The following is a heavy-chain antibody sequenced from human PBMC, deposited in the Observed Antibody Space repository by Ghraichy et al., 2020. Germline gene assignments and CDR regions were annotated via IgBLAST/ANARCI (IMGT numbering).Heavy chain of an antibody. CDR1: GFTFDDYA. CDR2: ISWNSGSI. Sequence: GGSLRLSCAASGFTFDDYAMHWVRQAPGKGLEWVSGISWNSGSIGYADSVKGRFTISRDNDKNSLYLQMNSLRAEDTALYYCATVGEVNYDESLRYWGQGTLVTVSS. CDR3: ATVGEVNYDESLRY. J-gene: IGHJ4*02. D-gene: IGHD3-16*01. V-gene: IGHV3-9*01.